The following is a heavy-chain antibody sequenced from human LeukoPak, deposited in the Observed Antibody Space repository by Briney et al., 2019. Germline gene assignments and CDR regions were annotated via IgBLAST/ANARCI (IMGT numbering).Heavy chain of an antibody. J-gene: IGHJ5*02. CDR1: GFTFSSYW. V-gene: IGHV3-7*01. CDR2: IKQDGSEK. Sequence: GGSLRLSCAASGFTFSSYWMSWVRQAPGKGLDLVANIKQDGSEKYYVDSVKGRFTISRDNAKNSLYLQMNSLRAEDTAVYYCARDVTTYYDFWSGLDANWFDPWGQGTLVTVSS. CDR3: ARDVTTYYDFWSGLDANWFDP. D-gene: IGHD3-3*01.